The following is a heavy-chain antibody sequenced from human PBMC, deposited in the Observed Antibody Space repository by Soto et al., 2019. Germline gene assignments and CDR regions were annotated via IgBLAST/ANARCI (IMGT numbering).Heavy chain of an antibody. D-gene: IGHD3-16*02. CDR3: SRQEYYDYVWGSYRPPLFDY. CDR1: GGSISSSSYY. CDR2: IYYSGST. J-gene: IGHJ4*02. V-gene: IGHV4-39*01. Sequence: SETLSLICTVSGGSISSSSYYWGWIRQPPGKGLEWIGSIYYSGSTYYNPSLKSRLTISVDTSKNQFSLKLSSVTAADTAVYYCSRQEYYDYVWGSYRPPLFDYWGQGTLVTVSS.